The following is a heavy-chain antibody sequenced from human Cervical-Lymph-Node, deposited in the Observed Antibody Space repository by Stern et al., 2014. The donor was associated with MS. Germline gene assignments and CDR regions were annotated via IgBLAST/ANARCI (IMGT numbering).Heavy chain of an antibody. D-gene: IGHD3-10*01. CDR2: IIPMFGIA. J-gene: IGHJ6*02. CDR1: GDILNTYS. Sequence: QVQLVQSGAEVKKPGSSVKVSCKAWGDILNTYSLTWVRQPRGQGLEWMGRIIPMFGIANYAQKFQGRLTITADTSTSTAYMELSSLRSEDTAVFYCARDLPSAGYGMDVWGQGTTVTVSS. V-gene: IGHV1-69*09. CDR3: ARDLPSAGYGMDV.